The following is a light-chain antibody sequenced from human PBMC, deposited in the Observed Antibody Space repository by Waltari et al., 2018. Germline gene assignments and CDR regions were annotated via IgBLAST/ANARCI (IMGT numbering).Light chain of an antibody. J-gene: IGLJ3*02. CDR1: SSDVGGYNA. Sequence: QSALTQPASVSGSPGQSITISCTGTSSDVGGYNAVAWYQQHPGKAPKLMIYDVSNRPSVVSNRFSGSKSGNTASLTISGLQAEDEADYYCSSYTSSSTPWVFGGGTKLTVL. CDR3: SSYTSSSTPWV. V-gene: IGLV2-14*03. CDR2: DVS.